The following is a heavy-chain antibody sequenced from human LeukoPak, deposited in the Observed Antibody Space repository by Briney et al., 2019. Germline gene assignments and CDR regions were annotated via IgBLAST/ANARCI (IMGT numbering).Heavy chain of an antibody. CDR2: ISGSGGST. V-gene: IGHV3-23*01. CDR1: GFTFNTYA. CDR3: AKGKGSSSSSIDW. D-gene: IGHD2-15*01. J-gene: IGHJ4*02. Sequence: GGSLRLSCAASGFTFNTYAMSWVRQAPGKGLEWVSAISGSGGSTYYADSVKGRFTISRDNSKNTLYLQIHSLRAEDTAVYYCAKGKGSSSSSIDWWGQGTLVTVPS.